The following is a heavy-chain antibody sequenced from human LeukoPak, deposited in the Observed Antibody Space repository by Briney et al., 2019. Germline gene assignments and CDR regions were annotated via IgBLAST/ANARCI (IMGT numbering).Heavy chain of an antibody. CDR3: AMTDRYAGRPFDY. CDR2: FDPEDGEDGET. CDR1: GYSLIEVA. D-gene: IGHD3-9*01. V-gene: IGHV1-24*01. Sequence: ASVKVSCKVSGYSLIEVAMHWVRQAPGKGLEWVGSFDPEDGEDGETHYAQKFQGRVTMTEHASTDTAYMELTSLSSEDTALYYCAMTDRYAGRPFDYWGQGTLVTVSS. J-gene: IGHJ4*02.